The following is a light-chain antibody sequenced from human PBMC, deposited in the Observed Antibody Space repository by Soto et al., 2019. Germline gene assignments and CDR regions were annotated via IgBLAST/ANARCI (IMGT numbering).Light chain of an antibody. Sequence: EIVMTQSPATLSVYPGERASLSCTASQSVSSNLAWYQQKPGQAPRLLIYGASTRATGIPARFSGRGSGTEFTLTISSLQSEDFAVYYCQQYNNWPRTFGQGTKVDIK. CDR2: GAS. CDR1: QSVSSN. J-gene: IGKJ1*01. V-gene: IGKV3-15*01. CDR3: QQYNNWPRT.